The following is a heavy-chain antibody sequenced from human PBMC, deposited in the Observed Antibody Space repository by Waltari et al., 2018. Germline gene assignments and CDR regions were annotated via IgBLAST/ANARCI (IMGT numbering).Heavy chain of an antibody. J-gene: IGHJ4*02. CDR2: INPDSGDT. D-gene: IGHD1-1*01. V-gene: IGHV1-2*02. Sequence: QVQLVQSGAEVKKPGASVKVSCKASGYTFTDYYMHWVRHAPGQGLEWMGWINPDSGDTRFAQRFQGRVTMTRDASMSTAYMELSRLKSDDTAVYYCAKGGKVLFLEPVDFWGQGTLVIVSS. CDR1: GYTFTDYY. CDR3: AKGGKVLFLEPVDF.